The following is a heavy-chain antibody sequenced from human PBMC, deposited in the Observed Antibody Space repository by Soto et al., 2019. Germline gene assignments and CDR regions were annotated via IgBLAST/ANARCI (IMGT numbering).Heavy chain of an antibody. CDR2: ISYDGSNK. CDR1: GFTFSNYA. CDR3: ARGRTADALTAVDY. Sequence: QVQLVESGGGVVQPGRSLRLSCAASGFTFSNYAMHWVRQAPGKGLEWVAVISYDGSNKYYADSVKGRFTISRDNSKNTLYLQMNSLRAEDTAVYYCARGRTADALTAVDYWGQGTLVTVSS. J-gene: IGHJ4*02. V-gene: IGHV3-30-3*01. D-gene: IGHD7-27*01.